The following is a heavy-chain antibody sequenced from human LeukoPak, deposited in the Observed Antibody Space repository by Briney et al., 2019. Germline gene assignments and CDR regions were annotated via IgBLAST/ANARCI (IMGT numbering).Heavy chain of an antibody. D-gene: IGHD3/OR15-3a*01. Sequence: SVKVSCKASGGTFSSYTISWVRQAPGQGLEWMGRIIPILGIVNYAQKFQGRVTITADKSTSTAYMELSSLRSEDTAVYYCARDPVGPYNWFDPWGQGTLVTVSS. V-gene: IGHV1-69*04. J-gene: IGHJ5*02. CDR1: GGTFSSYT. CDR3: ARDPVGPYNWFDP. CDR2: IIPILGIV.